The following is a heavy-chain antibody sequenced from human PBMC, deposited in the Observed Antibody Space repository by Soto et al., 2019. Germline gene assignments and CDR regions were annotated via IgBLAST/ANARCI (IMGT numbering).Heavy chain of an antibody. CDR2: IIPIFGTA. Sequence: SVKVSCKASGGTFGSYAISWVRQAPGQGLEWMGGIIPIFGTANYAQKLQGRVTMTTDTSKSTAYMELRSLRSDDTAVYYCARVGSSTSCWHRYYYYGMDVWGQGTTVTVSS. CDR3: ARVGSSTSCWHRYYYYGMDV. J-gene: IGHJ6*02. CDR1: GGTFGSYA. D-gene: IGHD2-2*01. V-gene: IGHV1-69*05.